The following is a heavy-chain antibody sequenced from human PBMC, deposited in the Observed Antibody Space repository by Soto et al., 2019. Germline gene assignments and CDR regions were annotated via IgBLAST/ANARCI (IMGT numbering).Heavy chain of an antibody. Sequence: QLQLQESGPGLVKPSETLSLTCTVSGGSISSSSYYWGWIRQPPGQGLEWIGRIYYSGSTYYNPSLKSRITIPVDTSKNQFSLKLSSVTAADTAVYYCARQHPRSNGYGDYVRVFDIWVQGTMVTVAS. CDR3: ARQHPRSNGYGDYVRVFDI. J-gene: IGHJ3*02. D-gene: IGHD4-17*01. CDR2: IYYSGST. CDR1: GGSISSSSYY. V-gene: IGHV4-39*01.